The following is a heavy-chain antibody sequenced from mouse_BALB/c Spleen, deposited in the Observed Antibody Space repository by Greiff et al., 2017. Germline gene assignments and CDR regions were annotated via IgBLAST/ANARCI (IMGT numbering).Heavy chain of an antibody. CDR3: AREGDYDVFAY. CDR2: ISYDGSN. D-gene: IGHD2-4*01. J-gene: IGHJ3*01. CDR1: GYSITSGYY. Sequence: EVQLQQSGPGLVKPSQSLSLTCSVTGYSITSGYYWNWIRQFPGNKLEWMGYISYDGSNNYNPSLKNRISITRDTSKNQFFLKLNSVTTEDTATYYCAREGDYDVFAYWGQGTLVTVSA. V-gene: IGHV3-6*02.